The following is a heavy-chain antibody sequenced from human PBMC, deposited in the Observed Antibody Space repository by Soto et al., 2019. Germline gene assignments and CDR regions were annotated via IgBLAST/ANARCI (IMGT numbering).Heavy chain of an antibody. CDR1: AGYFSSYY. J-gene: IGHJ4*02. V-gene: IGHV4-34*01. Sequence: SETLSLTCAVYAGYFSSYYWTLFRQPPGTGLEWIGEINHSGSTNYNPSLKSRVTISVDTSKNQFSLKLTSVTAADTAVYYCARDKITGLFDYWGQGTLVTSPQ. CDR3: ARDKITGLFDY. D-gene: IGHD2-8*02. CDR2: INHSGST.